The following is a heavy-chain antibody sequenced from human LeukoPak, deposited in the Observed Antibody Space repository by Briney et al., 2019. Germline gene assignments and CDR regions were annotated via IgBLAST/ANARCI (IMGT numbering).Heavy chain of an antibody. J-gene: IGHJ4*02. D-gene: IGHD3-10*01. CDR3: ARGLVRGVIYY. Sequence: GGSLRLSCVASGFTFGSYWMHWVRQDPRKGLVWVSRINGDGRNINYADSVRGRFTISRDNAKNTLYLQMNTLRVEDTAVYYCARGLVRGVIYYWGQGTLVTVSS. CDR2: INGDGRNI. V-gene: IGHV3-74*01. CDR1: GFTFGSYW.